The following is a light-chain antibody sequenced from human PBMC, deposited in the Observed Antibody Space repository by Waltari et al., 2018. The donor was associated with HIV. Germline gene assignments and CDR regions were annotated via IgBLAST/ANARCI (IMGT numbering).Light chain of an antibody. CDR3: QQYYTLRST. CDR2: WAS. Sequence: DIVMTQSPDSLAVSLGARATVPCTSSRTILYNRNYLAWYQQKPRQAPKVLIYWASTRAFGVPDRFSGSGSGTNFSLTINRVQADDVAIYFCQQYYTLRSTFGGGTKIEI. CDR1: RTILYNRNY. V-gene: IGKV4-1*01. J-gene: IGKJ4*01.